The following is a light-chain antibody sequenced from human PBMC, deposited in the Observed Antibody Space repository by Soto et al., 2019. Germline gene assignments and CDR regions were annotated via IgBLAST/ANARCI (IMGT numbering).Light chain of an antibody. CDR1: QSVSSNY. J-gene: IGKJ4*01. CDR2: GAS. Sequence: EIVLTQSPGTLSLSPGERATLSCRASQSVSSNYLAWYQQKPGQAPRLLIYGASSRATGIPDRFSGSGSGTDFILTISRLEPEDLAVYYCQQYGSSSLTFGGGTKVEIK. CDR3: QQYGSSSLT. V-gene: IGKV3-20*01.